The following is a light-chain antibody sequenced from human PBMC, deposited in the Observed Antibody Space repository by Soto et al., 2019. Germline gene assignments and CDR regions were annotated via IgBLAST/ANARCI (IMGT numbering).Light chain of an antibody. CDR2: DAS. Sequence: EIVLTQSPATLSLSPGERATLSCGASQSVSSYLAWYQQKPGQAPRLLIYDASNRATGIPARFSGSGSGTDFTLTISSLEPEDFAVYYCQQRSTWPQTFGQGTKVEIK. V-gene: IGKV3-11*01. CDR1: QSVSSY. CDR3: QQRSTWPQT. J-gene: IGKJ1*01.